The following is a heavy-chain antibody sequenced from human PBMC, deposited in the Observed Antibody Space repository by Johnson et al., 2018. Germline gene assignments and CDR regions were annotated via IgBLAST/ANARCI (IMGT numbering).Heavy chain of an antibody. J-gene: IGHJ6*02. Sequence: VQLVQSGGGLVQPGGSLRLSCAASGFTFSSYAMSWVRQAPGKGLEWVSAISGSGGSTYYADSVKGRFTISRGNSKNRQYLQMNSLRAEDTAVYYCAKQTVLGPYYYYGMDVWGQGTTVTVSS. V-gene: IGHV3-23*04. CDR3: AKQTVLGPYYYYGMDV. CDR2: ISGSGGST. D-gene: IGHD2/OR15-2a*01. CDR1: GFTFSSYA.